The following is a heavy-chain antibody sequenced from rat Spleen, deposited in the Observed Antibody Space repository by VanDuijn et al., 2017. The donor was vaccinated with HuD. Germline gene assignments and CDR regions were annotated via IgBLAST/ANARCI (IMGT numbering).Heavy chain of an antibody. CDR1: GFSLTSYG. V-gene: IGHV2-77*01. CDR2: IWGDGST. Sequence: QVQMKETGPGLVQTTQTLSVTCTVSGFSLTSYGVHWVRQAPGKGLEWMGIIWGDGSTNYNSALKSRLSISRDTSKSQVFLTMNSLQTDDTAVYYCVRGYFDFWGPGTMVTVSS. J-gene: IGHJ1*01. CDR3: VRGYFDF. D-gene: IGHD1-11*01.